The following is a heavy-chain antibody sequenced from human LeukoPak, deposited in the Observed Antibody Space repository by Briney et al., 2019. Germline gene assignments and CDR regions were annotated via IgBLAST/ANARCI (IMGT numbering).Heavy chain of an antibody. J-gene: IGHJ4*02. Sequence: SETLSLTCSVSGGSISRSSYYWGWIRQPPGKGLEWIGSIFYSGSTYYNPSLKNRVTMSVDTSKNQFSLKLTSVTAADTAVYYCARHEFGAQLGFDYWGQGTLVTVSS. CDR2: IFYSGST. CDR3: ARHEFGAQLGFDY. V-gene: IGHV4-39*01. CDR1: GGSISRSSYY. D-gene: IGHD3-10*01.